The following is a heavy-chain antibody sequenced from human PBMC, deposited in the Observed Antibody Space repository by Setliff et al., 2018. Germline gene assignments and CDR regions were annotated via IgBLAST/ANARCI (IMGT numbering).Heavy chain of an antibody. CDR2: IYTSWST. V-gene: IGHV4-61*09. J-gene: IGHJ6*03. CDR3: ARMTGFAYMDV. CDR1: GFSISSRHYY. Sequence: SETLSLTCAVSGFSISSRHYYWSWIRQLAGKGLEWLGQIYTSWSTNYNPSLKGRATLSIDASKRQFSLKLTSVTAADTAVYYCARMTGFAYMDVWGKGTPVTVSS.